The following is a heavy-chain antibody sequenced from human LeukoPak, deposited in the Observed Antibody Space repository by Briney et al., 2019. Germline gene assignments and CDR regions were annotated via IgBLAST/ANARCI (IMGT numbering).Heavy chain of an antibody. CDR1: GFTFSDYW. CDR2: ISPDGSST. D-gene: IGHD6-6*01. J-gene: IGHJ4*02. V-gene: IGHV3-74*01. CDR3: AREYSSSSGRAFDY. Sequence: PGGSLRLSCAASGFTFSDYWMHWVRDGPGKGLGWDSRISPDGSSTTYADSVKGRFIISRDNAQNTVYLQMSSLRLEDTAVYYCAREYSSSSGRAFDYWGQGTLVTASS.